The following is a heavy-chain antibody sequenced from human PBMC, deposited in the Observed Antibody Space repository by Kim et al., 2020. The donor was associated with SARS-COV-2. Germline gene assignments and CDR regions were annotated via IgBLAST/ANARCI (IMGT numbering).Heavy chain of an antibody. J-gene: IGHJ4*02. V-gene: IGHV4-39*01. D-gene: IGHD1-26*01. CDR3: ASLDRRSNSGLGY. Sequence: NPSLKSRVTISVDTSKNQFSLKLRSVTAADTAVYYCASLDRRSNSGLGYWGQGTLVTVSS.